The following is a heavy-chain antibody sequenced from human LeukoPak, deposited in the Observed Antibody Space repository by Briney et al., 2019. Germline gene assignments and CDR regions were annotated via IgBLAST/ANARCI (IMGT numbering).Heavy chain of an antibody. V-gene: IGHV3-21*01. D-gene: IGHD5-12*01. CDR2: ISSSSSYI. CDR3: ARDRLPRGYSGYGTDY. J-gene: IGHJ4*02. CDR1: GFTFSSYS. Sequence: GGSLRLSCAASGFTFSSYSMNWVRQAPGKGLEWDSSISSSSSYIYYADSVKGRFTISRDNAKNSLYLQMNSLRAEDTAVYYCARDRLPRGYSGYGTDYWGQGTLVTVSS.